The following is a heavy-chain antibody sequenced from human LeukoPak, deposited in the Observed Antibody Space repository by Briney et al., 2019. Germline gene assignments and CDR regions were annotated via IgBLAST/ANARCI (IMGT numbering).Heavy chain of an antibody. CDR1: GFTFSSYE. V-gene: IGHV3-23*01. Sequence: PGGSLRLSCAASGFTFSSYEMNWVRQAPGKGLEWVSAISGSGGSTYYADSVKGRFTISRDNSKNTLYLQMNSLRAEDTAVYYCAKAWSIMITFGGVTWGQGTLVTVSS. J-gene: IGHJ4*02. CDR2: ISGSGGST. D-gene: IGHD3-16*01. CDR3: AKAWSIMITFGGVT.